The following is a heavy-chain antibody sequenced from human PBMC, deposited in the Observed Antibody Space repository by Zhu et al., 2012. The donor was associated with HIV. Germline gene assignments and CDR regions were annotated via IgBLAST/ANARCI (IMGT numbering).Heavy chain of an antibody. CDR2: INHGGNT. CDR3: ARLSVRGLTFVDY. V-gene: IGHV4-34*01. D-gene: IGHD3-10*01. J-gene: IGHJ4*02. Sequence: QVQLHQWGAGLLKPSETLSLTCAVYGGSFSGYYWTWIRQPPGKGLEWIGEINHGGNTNYNPSLKSRVTISVDTSKKQFSLKLSSVTAADTAVYYCARLSVRGLTFVDYWGQGSLVTVSS. CDR1: GGSFSGYY.